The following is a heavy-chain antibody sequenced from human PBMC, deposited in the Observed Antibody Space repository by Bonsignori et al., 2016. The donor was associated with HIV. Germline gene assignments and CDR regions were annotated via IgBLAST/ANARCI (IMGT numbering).Heavy chain of an antibody. CDR3: AHRRSELGIDAFDI. CDR2: IYWDDDK. Sequence: WIRQPPGKALEWLALIYWDDDKRYSPISEEQAHHHQGHLQNQVVLTMTNMDPVDTATYYCAHRRSELGIDAFDIWGQGTMVTVSS. J-gene: IGHJ3*02. D-gene: IGHD7-27*01. V-gene: IGHV2-5*02.